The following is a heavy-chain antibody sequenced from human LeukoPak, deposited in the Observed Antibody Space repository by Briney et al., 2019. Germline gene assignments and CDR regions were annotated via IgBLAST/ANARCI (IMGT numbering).Heavy chain of an antibody. CDR3: ARKETATQGFDY. V-gene: IGHV3-48*03. CDR1: GFTFSSYE. CDR2: ISSSGSTT. J-gene: IGHJ4*02. D-gene: IGHD5-18*01. Sequence: GGSLRLSCAASGFTFSSYEMNWARQAPGKGLEWVAYISSSGSTTHYADSAKGRFTISRDNAKNSLYLQMNSLRAEDTAVYYCARKETATQGFDYWGQGTLVTVSS.